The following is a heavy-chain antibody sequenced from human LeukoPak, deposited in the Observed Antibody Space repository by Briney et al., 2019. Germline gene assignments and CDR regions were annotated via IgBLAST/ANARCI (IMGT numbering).Heavy chain of an antibody. Sequence: GGSLRLSCAASGFTFSSYGMSWVRQAPGKGLEWVSAISGSGGSTYYADSVKGRFTISRDNSKNTLYLQMNSLRAEDTAVYYCAKDLGIAEEYFQHWGQGTLVTVSS. CDR2: ISGSGGST. J-gene: IGHJ1*01. V-gene: IGHV3-23*01. D-gene: IGHD6-13*01. CDR3: AKDLGIAEEYFQH. CDR1: GFTFSSYG.